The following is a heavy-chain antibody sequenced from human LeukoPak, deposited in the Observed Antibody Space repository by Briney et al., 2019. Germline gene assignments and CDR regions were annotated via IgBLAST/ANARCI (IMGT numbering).Heavy chain of an antibody. V-gene: IGHV3-43D*03. J-gene: IGHJ4*02. D-gene: IGHD6-13*01. CDR2: ISWDGGTT. CDR1: GFTFDDYA. Sequence: GGSLRLSCAASGFTFDDYAMHWVRQAPGKGLEWVSFISWDGGTTYYADSVKGRFKISRDNGKNSLFLQMNSLRAEDTALYYCAKDLEGITTSGFDSWGQGTLVTVSS. CDR3: AKDLEGITTSGFDS.